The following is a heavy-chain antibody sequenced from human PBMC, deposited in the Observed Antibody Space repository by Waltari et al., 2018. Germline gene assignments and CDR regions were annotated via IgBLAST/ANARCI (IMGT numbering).Heavy chain of an antibody. V-gene: IGHV4-4*07. CDR1: GGSISSYY. CDR2: IYTSGST. Sequence: QVQLQESGPGLVKPSETLSLTCTVSGGSISSYYWSWIRQPAGKGLEWIGRIYTSGSTNYNPSLKSRVTMSVDTSKNQFSLKLSSVTAADTAVYYCARESLMPRETNWFDPWGQGTLVTVSS. CDR3: ARESLMPRETNWFDP. J-gene: IGHJ5*02. D-gene: IGHD2-2*01.